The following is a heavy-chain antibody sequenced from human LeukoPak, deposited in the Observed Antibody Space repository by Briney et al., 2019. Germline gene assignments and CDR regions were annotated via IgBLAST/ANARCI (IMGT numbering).Heavy chain of an antibody. D-gene: IGHD2-15*01. J-gene: IGHJ3*02. CDR1: GYSISSGYY. Sequence: SETLSLTCTVSGYSISSGYYWGWVRRPPGKGLEWIGSIYYSGSTYYNPSLKSRVTISVDTSKNQFSLKLSSVTAADTAVYYCARHHYGSAFDIWGQGTMVTVSS. V-gene: IGHV4-38-2*02. CDR3: ARHHYGSAFDI. CDR2: IYYSGST.